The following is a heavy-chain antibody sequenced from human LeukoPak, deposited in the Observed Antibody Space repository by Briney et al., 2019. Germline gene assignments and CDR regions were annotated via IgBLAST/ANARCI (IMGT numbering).Heavy chain of an antibody. CDR1: GFTVSSNY. CDR3: ARVQTYYDFWSGYYDYYYYYMDV. Sequence: GGSLRLSCAASGFTVSSNYMSWVRQAPGKGLEWVSVIYSGGSTYYADSVKGRFTISRDNSKNTLYLQMNSLRAEDTAVYYCARVQTYYDFWSGYYDYYYYYMDVWGKGTTVTVSS. J-gene: IGHJ6*03. D-gene: IGHD3-3*01. V-gene: IGHV3-66*02. CDR2: IYSGGST.